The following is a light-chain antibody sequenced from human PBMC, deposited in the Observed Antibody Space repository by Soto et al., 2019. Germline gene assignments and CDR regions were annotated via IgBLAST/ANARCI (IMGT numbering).Light chain of an antibody. J-gene: IGKJ5*01. CDR1: QSVKTF. CDR2: DAS. CDR3: QQRSNWPPIT. Sequence: EIVLTHSPATLSLSPWEGAALSRSASQSVKTFLVWYQQGPGQAPRLLIHDASHRAAGIPARFSGSGFGTDFTLTISSLEPEDAAVYYCQQRSNWPPITFGQGTRLEIK. V-gene: IGKV3-11*01.